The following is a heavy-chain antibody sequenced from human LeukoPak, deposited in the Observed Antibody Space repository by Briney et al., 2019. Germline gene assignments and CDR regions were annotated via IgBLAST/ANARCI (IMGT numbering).Heavy chain of an antibody. CDR2: IYSGGST. V-gene: IGHV3-66*01. D-gene: IGHD3-22*01. J-gene: IGHJ5*02. CDR1: GFTVSSNY. Sequence: SGGSLRPSCAASGFTVSSNYMSWVRQAPGKGLEWVSVIYSGGSTYYADSVKGRFTISRDNSKNTLYLQMNSLRAEDTAVYYCARARDSSGYYGDNWFDPWGQGTLVTVSS. CDR3: ARARDSSGYYGDNWFDP.